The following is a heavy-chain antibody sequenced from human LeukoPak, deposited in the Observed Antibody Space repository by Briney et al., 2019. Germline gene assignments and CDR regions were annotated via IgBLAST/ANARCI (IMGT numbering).Heavy chain of an antibody. V-gene: IGHV4-59*01. Sequence: SETLSLTCTVSGGSISSYYWSWIRQPPGKGLEWIGYIYYSGSTNYNPSLKSRVTISVDTSKNQFSLKLSSVTAADTAVYYCARDVRYCSSTSCYFLVVGDFDYWGQGTLVTVSS. J-gene: IGHJ4*02. CDR2: IYYSGST. CDR1: GGSISSYY. CDR3: ARDVRYCSSTSCYFLVVGDFDY. D-gene: IGHD2-2*01.